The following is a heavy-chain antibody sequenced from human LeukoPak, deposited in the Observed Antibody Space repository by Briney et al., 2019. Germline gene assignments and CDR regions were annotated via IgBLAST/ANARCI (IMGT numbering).Heavy chain of an antibody. Sequence: SETLSLTCAVYGGSFSGNYWSCIRQPPGKGLEWIGEINHSGSTNYNPSLKSRVTISVDTSKNQFSLRLSSVTAADTAVYYCARGRPPAGFTGFDYWGQGTLVTVSS. CDR2: INHSGST. J-gene: IGHJ4*02. CDR3: ARGRPPAGFTGFDY. V-gene: IGHV4-34*01. CDR1: GGSFSGNY. D-gene: IGHD1-14*01.